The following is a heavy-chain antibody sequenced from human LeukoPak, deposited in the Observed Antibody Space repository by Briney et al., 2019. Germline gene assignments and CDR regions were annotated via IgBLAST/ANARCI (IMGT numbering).Heavy chain of an antibody. CDR3: VRGRGTAVTTGNLFDP. V-gene: IGHV4-30-4*01. D-gene: IGHD4-17*01. J-gene: IGHJ5*02. CDR2: IHYSGST. Sequence: SETLSHTCTVSGGSISSGNYYWNWIRQPPGKGLECIGYIHYSGSTYYNPSLKSRVTISVDTSKNQFSLKLSSVTAADTAVYYCVRGRGTAVTTGNLFDPWGQGTLVTVSS. CDR1: GGSISSGNYY.